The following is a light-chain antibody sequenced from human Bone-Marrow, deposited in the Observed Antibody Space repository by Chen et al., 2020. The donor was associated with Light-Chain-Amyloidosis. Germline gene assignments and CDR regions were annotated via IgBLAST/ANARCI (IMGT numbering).Light chain of an antibody. J-gene: IGLJ1*01. CDR2: AVS. V-gene: IGLV2-14*01. CDR3: SSFTSSSSYV. CDR1: SGDVGTYNY. Sequence: QSALTQPASLSGSPGQSITISCTGTSGDVGTYNYGYWYPQHPGKAPTVMIYAVSNRPSGVSNRFSGSKSGNTASLTISGLQAEDEADYYCSSFTSSSSYVFGPGTKVTVL.